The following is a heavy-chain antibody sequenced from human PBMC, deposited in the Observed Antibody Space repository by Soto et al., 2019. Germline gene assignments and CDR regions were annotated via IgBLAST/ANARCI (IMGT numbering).Heavy chain of an antibody. V-gene: IGHV1-2*02. D-gene: IGHD3-10*01. Sequence: QVQLVQSGTEVKKPGASVKVSCQASGYTISAYDIHWVRQAPGQGLEWMGWIDPKNGGTVSAQKFQGRITMTRDTSSSTVYMDVGGLTSDDTALYYCGRDDYGIFPYWGQGSLVTVSS. CDR1: GYTISAYD. CDR2: IDPKNGGT. CDR3: GRDDYGIFPY. J-gene: IGHJ4*02.